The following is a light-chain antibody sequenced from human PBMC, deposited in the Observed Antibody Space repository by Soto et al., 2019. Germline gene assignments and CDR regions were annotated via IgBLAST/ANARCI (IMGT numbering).Light chain of an antibody. J-gene: IGKJ1*01. CDR3: QQYSYWPGT. Sequence: EIVMTQSPATLSVSPGARATLSCRASQSVNSLLAWYQHKPGQAPRLLIYGASTRATGIPARFSGSGSGTEFTLTISSLQAEDFAVYICQQYSYWPGTFGQGTKVDIK. V-gene: IGKV3-15*01. CDR1: QSVNSL. CDR2: GAS.